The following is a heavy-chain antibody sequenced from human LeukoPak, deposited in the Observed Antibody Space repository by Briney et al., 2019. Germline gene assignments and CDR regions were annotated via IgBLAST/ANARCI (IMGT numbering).Heavy chain of an antibody. J-gene: IGHJ5*02. V-gene: IGHV3-9*01. CDR2: ISWNSGSI. D-gene: IGHD3-10*01. Sequence: GGSLRLSCAASGFTFDDYAMHWVRQAPGKGLEWVSGISWNSGSIGYADSVKGRFTISRDNVKNSLYLQMNSLRAEDTAVYYCARPLMYYYGSETYFWFDPWGQGTPVTVSS. CDR1: GFTFDDYA. CDR3: ARPLMYYYGSETYFWFDP.